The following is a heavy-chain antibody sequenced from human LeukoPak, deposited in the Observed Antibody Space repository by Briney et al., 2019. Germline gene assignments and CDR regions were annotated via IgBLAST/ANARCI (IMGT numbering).Heavy chain of an antibody. CDR2: INPNSGGT. Sequence: ASVKVSCKASGYTFTGYYIHWVRQAPGQGLEWMGWINPNSGGTNYAQKFQGRVTMTRDTSISTAYMELSSLRSEDTAVYYCARGAYYYDSSGYLGYWGQGTLVTVSS. V-gene: IGHV1-2*02. J-gene: IGHJ4*02. CDR3: ARGAYYYDSSGYLGY. D-gene: IGHD3-22*01. CDR1: GYTFTGYY.